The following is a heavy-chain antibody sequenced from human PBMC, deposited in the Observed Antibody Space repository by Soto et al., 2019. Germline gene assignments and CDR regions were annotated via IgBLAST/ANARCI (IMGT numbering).Heavy chain of an antibody. D-gene: IGHD3-22*01. V-gene: IGHV4-59*01. J-gene: IGHJ4*02. Sequence: PSETLSLTCAVYGGSISTYYWSWIRQPPGKGLEWIGYVYYSGSTNYSPSLKSRVTTSVDTSKSQFSLKLTSVTAADTAVYYCARATYYYDRSGYLYYFDCWGQGILVTVSS. CDR3: ARATYYYDRSGYLYYFDC. CDR1: GGSISTYY. CDR2: VYYSGST.